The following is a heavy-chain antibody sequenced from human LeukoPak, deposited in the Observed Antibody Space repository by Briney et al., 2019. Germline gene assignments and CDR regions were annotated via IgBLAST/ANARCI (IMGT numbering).Heavy chain of an antibody. D-gene: IGHD6-19*01. CDR3: AREWLATYYYHGMDV. CDR1: GGSISSSSYY. J-gene: IGHJ6*02. V-gene: IGHV4-39*07. CDR2: IYYSGST. Sequence: SETLSLTCTVSGGSISSSSYYWGWIRQPPGKGLEWIGSIYYSGSTYYNPSPKSRVTISVDTSKNQFSLKLSSVTAADTAVYYCAREWLATYYYHGMDVWGRGTTVTVSS.